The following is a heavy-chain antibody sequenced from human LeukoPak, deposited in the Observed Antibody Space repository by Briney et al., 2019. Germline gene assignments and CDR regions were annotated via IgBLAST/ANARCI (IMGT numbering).Heavy chain of an antibody. D-gene: IGHD3-3*01. V-gene: IGHV3-30*14. J-gene: IGHJ4*02. CDR3: ARDPGSGYYPGYYFDY. Sequence: GGSLRLSCVASGFTFSSYAMSWVRQAPGKGLEWVAVISYDGSNKYYADSVKGRFTISRDNSKNTLYLQMNSLRAEDTAVYYCARDPGSGYYPGYYFDYWGQGTLVTVSS. CDR2: ISYDGSNK. CDR1: GFTFSSYA.